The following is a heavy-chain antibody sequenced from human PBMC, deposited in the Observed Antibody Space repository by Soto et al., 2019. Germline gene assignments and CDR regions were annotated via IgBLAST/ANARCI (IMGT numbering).Heavy chain of an antibody. CDR1: GFTFSSYS. CDR3: ARDVGWRRRLTIFDY. V-gene: IGHV3-21*01. D-gene: IGHD5-12*01. CDR2: ISSSSSYI. Sequence: GGSLRLSCAASGFTFSSYSMNWVRQAPGKGLEWVSSISSSSSYIYYADSVKGRFTISRDNAKNSLYLQMNSLRAEDTAVYYCARDVGWRRRLTIFDYWGQGTLVTVSS. J-gene: IGHJ4*02.